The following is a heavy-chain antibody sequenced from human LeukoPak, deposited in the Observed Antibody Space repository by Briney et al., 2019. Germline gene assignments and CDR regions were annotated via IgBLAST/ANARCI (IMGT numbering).Heavy chain of an antibody. D-gene: IGHD1-7*01. V-gene: IGHV1-8*01. CDR3: VRCPHFRTSLDY. CDR1: GYTFASYD. Sequence: ASVKVSCKASGYTFASYDINWVRQTAGQGLEWMGWMNPTSGDTGYAQKFQGRVTMTRNTSISAAYMELRNLRSEDTALYYCVRCPHFRTSLDYWGQGTLVTVSS. J-gene: IGHJ4*02. CDR2: MNPTSGDT.